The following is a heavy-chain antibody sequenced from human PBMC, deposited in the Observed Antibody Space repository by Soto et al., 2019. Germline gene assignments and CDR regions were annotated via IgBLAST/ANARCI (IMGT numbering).Heavy chain of an antibody. D-gene: IGHD3-22*01. CDR3: ITNLETYYYDSSGYY. J-gene: IGHJ4*02. Sequence: PGGSLRLSCAASGFTFSYAWMNWVRQAPGKGLEWVGRIRSRTDGGTTDYAAPVKGRFTISRDDSKTTLYLHMNSLKTEDTAVYYCITNLETYYYDSSGYYWGQGTLVTVSS. V-gene: IGHV3-15*01. CDR2: IRSRTDGGTT. CDR1: GFTFSYAW.